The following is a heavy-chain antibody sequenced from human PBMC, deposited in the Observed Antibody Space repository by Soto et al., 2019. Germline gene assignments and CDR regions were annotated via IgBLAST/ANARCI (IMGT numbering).Heavy chain of an antibody. CDR2: INPNGGST. V-gene: IGHV1-46*01. J-gene: IGHJ6*02. CDR3: ARDHGVVSPYYYYYGMDV. D-gene: IGHD3-3*01. CDR1: GYTFTTYY. Sequence: ASVKVSCKASGYTFTTYYMHWVRQAPGQGLEWLGIINPNGGSTTYAQKFQGRVTMTRDTSTSTVYLELSSLRSEDTAVYYCARDHGVVSPYYYYYGMDVWGQGTTVTVSS.